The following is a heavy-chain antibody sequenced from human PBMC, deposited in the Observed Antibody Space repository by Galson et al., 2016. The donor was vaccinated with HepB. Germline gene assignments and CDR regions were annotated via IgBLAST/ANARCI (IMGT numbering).Heavy chain of an antibody. CDR1: GFTFSNYG. CDR3: AREDRNSVGWYVRYFDY. CDR2: IWYDGSNK. Sequence: SLILSCAASGFTFSNYGMHWVRQAPGKGLEWVAIIWYDGSNKYYADSVKGRFTISRDNSKNTVYLQMNSLRAEDTAVYYCAREDRNSVGWYVRYFDYWGQGALVTVSS. J-gene: IGHJ4*02. D-gene: IGHD6-19*01. V-gene: IGHV3-33*01.